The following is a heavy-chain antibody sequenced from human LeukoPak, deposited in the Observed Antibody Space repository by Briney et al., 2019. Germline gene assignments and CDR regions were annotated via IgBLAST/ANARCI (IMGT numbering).Heavy chain of an antibody. Sequence: GSLRPSCAASGFTFSSYEMNWVRQAPGKGLEWVSYISSSGTAIYYADSVKGRFTISRDNAKNSLYLQMNSLRAEDTAVYYCAREGRNYYGMDVWGQGTTVTVSS. V-gene: IGHV3-48*03. CDR2: ISSSGTAI. J-gene: IGHJ6*02. CDR1: GFTFSSYE. CDR3: AREGRNYYGMDV.